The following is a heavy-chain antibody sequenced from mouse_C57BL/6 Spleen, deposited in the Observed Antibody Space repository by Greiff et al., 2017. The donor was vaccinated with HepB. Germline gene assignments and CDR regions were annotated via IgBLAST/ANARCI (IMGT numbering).Heavy chain of an antibody. D-gene: IGHD2-13*01. J-gene: IGHJ2*01. CDR3: AREGLQDY. CDR1: GFTFSDYG. CDR2: ISSGSSTI. V-gene: IGHV5-17*01. Sequence: DVKLVESGGGLVKPGGSLKLSCAASGFTFSDYGMHWVRQAPEKGLEWVAYISSGSSTIYYADTVKGRFTISRDNAKNTLFLQMTGLRSEDTAMYYCAREGLQDYWGQGTTLTVSS.